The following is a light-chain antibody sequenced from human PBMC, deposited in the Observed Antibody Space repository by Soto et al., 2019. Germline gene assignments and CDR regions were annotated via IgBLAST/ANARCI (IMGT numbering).Light chain of an antibody. CDR3: QKYYSAPLT. CDR1: QSLLSSSSNKNY. J-gene: IGKJ4*01. Sequence: DIVLTQSPDSLAVSLGERDTINCKSSQSLLSSSSNKNYLAWYQQKPGQSPKLLIYWASTRETGVPDRFIGSVSGTDFTLTISSLKAEEVAVYYCQKYYSAPLTFGGVTKVEIK. CDR2: WAS. V-gene: IGKV4-1*01.